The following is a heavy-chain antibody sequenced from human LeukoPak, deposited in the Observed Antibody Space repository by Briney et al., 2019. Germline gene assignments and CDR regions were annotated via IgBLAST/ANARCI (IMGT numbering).Heavy chain of an antibody. J-gene: IGHJ4*02. CDR3: AKDRISYGSGRSPLDY. D-gene: IGHD3-10*01. CDR2: ISGSGGST. Sequence: GGSLTLSCAASGFTFSSYAMSWVRQAPGKGLEWVSAISGSGGSTYYADSVKGRFTISRDNSKNTLYLQMNSLRAEDTAVYYCAKDRISYGSGRSPLDYRGQGTLVTVSS. V-gene: IGHV3-23*01. CDR1: GFTFSSYA.